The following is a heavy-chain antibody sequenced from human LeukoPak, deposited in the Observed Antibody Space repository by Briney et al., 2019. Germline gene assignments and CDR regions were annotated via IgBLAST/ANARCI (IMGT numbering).Heavy chain of an antibody. V-gene: IGHV3-30*03. CDR1: GFTFSSYS. Sequence: GGSLRLSCEVSGFTFSSYSMNWVRQAPGKGLEWVADITNDGTYTYYADSVKGRFTISRDNAKNTLYLQLNSLRLEDTAVYYCARAARPPHYGSESIDDWGEGSLVTVSS. CDR2: ITNDGTYT. D-gene: IGHD3-10*01. J-gene: IGHJ4*02. CDR3: ARAARPPHYGSESIDD.